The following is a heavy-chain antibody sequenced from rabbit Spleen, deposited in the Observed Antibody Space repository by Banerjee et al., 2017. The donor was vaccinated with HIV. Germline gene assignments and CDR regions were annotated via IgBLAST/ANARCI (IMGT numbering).Heavy chain of an antibody. D-gene: IGHD1-1*01. V-gene: IGHV1S40*01. CDR3: ARDNGSGDYIDVYFDL. CDR1: GFSFSRGYD. Sequence: QSLEESGGDLVKPGASLTLTCTASGFSFSRGYDMCWVRQAPGKGLEWIGCIYTGYGKTYYASWAKGRFTISKSSSTTVTLQMTSLTAADTATYFCARDNGSGDYIDVYFDLWGQGTLVTVS. J-gene: IGHJ4*01. CDR2: IYTGYGKT.